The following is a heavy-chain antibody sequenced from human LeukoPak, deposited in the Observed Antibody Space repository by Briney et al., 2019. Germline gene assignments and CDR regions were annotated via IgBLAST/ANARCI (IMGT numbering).Heavy chain of an antibody. J-gene: IGHJ2*01. CDR2: IYHSGST. CDR3: ASAATGTRGWYFDL. Sequence: SGSLSLTCAVSGGSISSSNWWSWVRQPPGKGLEWIGEIYHSGSTNYNPSLKSRVTISVDTSKNQFSLKLSSVTAADTAVYYCASAATGTRGWYFDLWGRGTLVTVSS. D-gene: IGHD1-1*01. V-gene: IGHV4-4*02. CDR1: GGSISSSNW.